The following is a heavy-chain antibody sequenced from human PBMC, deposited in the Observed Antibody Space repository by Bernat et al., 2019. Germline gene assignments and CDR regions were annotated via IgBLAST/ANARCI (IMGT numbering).Heavy chain of an antibody. D-gene: IGHD1-26*01. CDR1: GFTVSSNY. CDR3: AREREPEFDP. Sequence: EVQLVESGGGLIQPGGSLRLSCAASGFTVSSNYMSWVRQAPGKGLEWVANINQDESEKFYVDSVKGRFTISRDNAKNSLYLQMNSLRAEDTAVYYCAREREPEFDPWGQGTLVTVSS. V-gene: IGHV3-7*03. J-gene: IGHJ5*02. CDR2: INQDESEK.